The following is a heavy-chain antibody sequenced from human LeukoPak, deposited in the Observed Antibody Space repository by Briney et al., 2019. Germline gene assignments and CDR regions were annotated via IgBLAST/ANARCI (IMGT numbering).Heavy chain of an antibody. CDR2: IYYSGST. V-gene: IGHV4-39*07. J-gene: IGHJ4*02. CDR3: ARFFSSGYSDY. D-gene: IGHD3-22*01. CDR1: GDSISTSNSY. Sequence: SETLSLTCAVSGDSISTSNSYWGWIRRPPGKGLEWVGSIYYSGSTNYNPSLKSRVTISVDTSKNQFSLKLSSVTAADTAVYYCARFFSSGYSDYWGQGTLVTVSS.